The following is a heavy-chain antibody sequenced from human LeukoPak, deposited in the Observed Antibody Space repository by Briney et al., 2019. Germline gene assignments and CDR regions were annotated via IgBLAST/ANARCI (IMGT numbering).Heavy chain of an antibody. Sequence: LGESLKISCKGSGYSFTSYWISWVRQMPGKGLEWMGRIDPSDSYTNYSPSFQGHVTISADKSISTAYLQWSSLKASDTAMYYCGVTYYYDSSGYSDYWGQGTLVTVSS. D-gene: IGHD3-22*01. J-gene: IGHJ4*02. CDR2: IDPSDSYT. CDR1: GYSFTSYW. V-gene: IGHV5-10-1*01. CDR3: GVTYYYDSSGYSDY.